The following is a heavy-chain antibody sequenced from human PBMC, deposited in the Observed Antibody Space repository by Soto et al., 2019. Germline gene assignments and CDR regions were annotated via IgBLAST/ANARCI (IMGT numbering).Heavy chain of an antibody. CDR1: GVNFSSYS. CDR3: ATSVGASGYEFY. D-gene: IGHD5-12*01. J-gene: IGHJ4*02. Sequence: PWGSLRLSCVASGVNFSSYSMNWVRQAPGQGLEWISYISSSSNVIYYADSVKGRFTISRDNAKNSLYLQMNSLRDEDTAVYYCATSVGASGYEFYWGQGTLVTVSS. V-gene: IGHV3-48*02. CDR2: ISSSSNVI.